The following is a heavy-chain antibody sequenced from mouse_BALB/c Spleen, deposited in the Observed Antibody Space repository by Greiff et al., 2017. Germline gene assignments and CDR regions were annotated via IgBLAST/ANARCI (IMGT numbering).Heavy chain of an antibody. CDR1: GFTFSSYA. J-gene: IGHJ1*01. CDR3: ARRGYGISYWYFDV. V-gene: IGHV5-6-5*01. CDR2: ISSGGST. Sequence: EVKLMESGGGLVKPGGSLKLSCAASGFTFSSYAMSWVRQTPEKRLEWVASISSGGSTYYPDSVKGRFTISRDNARNILYLQMSSLRSEDTAMYYCARRGYGISYWYFDVWGAGTTVTVSS. D-gene: IGHD1-1*01.